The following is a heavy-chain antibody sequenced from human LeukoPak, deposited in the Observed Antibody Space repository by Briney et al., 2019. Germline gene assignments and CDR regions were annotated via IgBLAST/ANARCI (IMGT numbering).Heavy chain of an antibody. CDR2: INPSFGTA. J-gene: IGHJ1*01. CDR3: ASPIIAAAGTGYFQH. CDR1: GGSFSSYD. V-gene: IGHV1-69*05. Sequence: AAVKVPCKASGGSFSSYDSSWVRLDPGPGREGTGGINPSFGTANYAQQLQGRVTMTTDDSTTTAHMELSSLRSDDTAVYYCASPIIAAAGTGYFQHWGQGTLVTVPS. D-gene: IGHD6-13*01.